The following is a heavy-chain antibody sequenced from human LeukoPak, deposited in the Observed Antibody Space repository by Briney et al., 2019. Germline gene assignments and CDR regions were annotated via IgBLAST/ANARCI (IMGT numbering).Heavy chain of an antibody. CDR3: TRGFNGEDS. CDR2: MKPNSGNT. J-gene: IGHJ4*02. V-gene: IGHV1-8*01. D-gene: IGHD3-10*01. CDR1: GYTFSDYD. Sequence: ASVKVSCKASGYTFSDYDINWFRQATGQGPEWMGWMKPNSGNTGYAQKFQGRVTMTRNTSISTAYMELSSLRYDDTAVYYCTRGFNGEDSWGQGTRVTISS.